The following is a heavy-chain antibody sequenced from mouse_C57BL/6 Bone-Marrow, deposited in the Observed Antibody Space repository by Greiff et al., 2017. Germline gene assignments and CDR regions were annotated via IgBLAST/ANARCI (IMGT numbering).Heavy chain of an antibody. CDR1: GYTFTDYY. J-gene: IGHJ1*03. V-gene: IGHV1-76*01. D-gene: IGHD1-1*01. CDR3: ARVYYYGSSPHWYVDV. Sequence: VQLQESGAELARPGASVKLSCKASGYTFTDYYINWVKQRPGQGLEWIARIYPGSGNTYYNEKFKGKSTLTAEKSSSTAYMQLSSLTSEDSAVYFCARVYYYGSSPHWYVDVWGTGTTVTVSS. CDR2: IYPGSGNT.